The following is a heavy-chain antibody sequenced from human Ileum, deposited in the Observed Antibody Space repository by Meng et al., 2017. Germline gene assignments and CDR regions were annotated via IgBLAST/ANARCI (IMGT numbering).Heavy chain of an antibody. CDR1: GYTFATYW. D-gene: IGHD3-10*01. V-gene: IGHV5-51*01. CDR2: IYPGDSET. J-gene: IGHJ4*02. Sequence: GESLKISCKGSGYTFATYWIGWVRQMPGKGLEWIGIIYPGDSETKYSPSFQGQVTIPADKSINTTYLQWGSVKAPDTAIYCCARQGSRSGSPDYWGQGTLVTVSS. CDR3: ARQGSRSGSPDY.